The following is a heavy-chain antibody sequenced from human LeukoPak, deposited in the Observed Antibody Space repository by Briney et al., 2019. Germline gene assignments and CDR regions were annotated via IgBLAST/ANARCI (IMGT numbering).Heavy chain of an antibody. CDR3: AREGDSGYDVGGWFDP. CDR1: GFTFSSYA. CDR2: ISGSGGST. Sequence: GGSLRLSCAASGFTFSSYAMSWVRQAPGKGLEWVSAISGSGGSTYYADSVKGRFAISRDNSKNTLYLQMNSLRAEDTAVYYCAREGDSGYDVGGWFDPWGQGTLVTVSS. V-gene: IGHV3-23*01. D-gene: IGHD5-12*01. J-gene: IGHJ5*02.